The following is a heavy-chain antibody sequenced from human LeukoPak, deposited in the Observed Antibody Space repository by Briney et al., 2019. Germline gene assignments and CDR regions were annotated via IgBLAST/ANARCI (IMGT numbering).Heavy chain of an antibody. J-gene: IGHJ5*02. CDR2: IYHSGST. CDR1: GYSISSGYY. V-gene: IGHV4-38-2*02. CDR3: ARTVADNHLNWFDP. Sequence: PSETLSLTCTVSGYSISSGYYWGWIRQPPGKGLEWIVSIYHSGSTYYNPSLKSRVTISVDTSKNQFSLKLSSVTAADTAVYYCARTVADNHLNWFDPWGQGTLVTVSS. D-gene: IGHD6-19*01.